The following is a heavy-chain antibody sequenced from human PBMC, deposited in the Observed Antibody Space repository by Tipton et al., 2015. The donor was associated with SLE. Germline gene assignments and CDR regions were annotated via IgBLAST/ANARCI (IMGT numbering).Heavy chain of an antibody. D-gene: IGHD2-8*02. CDR1: GGFIRSYY. V-gene: IGHV4-59*01. J-gene: IGHJ4*02. Sequence: LRLSCTVSGGFIRSYYWSWIRQPPGKGLEWIGYIYYSGSTNYNPSLKSRVTISVDPSKNQFSLKLSSVTAADTAVYYCARDVLVQEINLFDYWGQGTLVTVSS. CDR3: ARDVLVQEINLFDY. CDR2: IYYSGST.